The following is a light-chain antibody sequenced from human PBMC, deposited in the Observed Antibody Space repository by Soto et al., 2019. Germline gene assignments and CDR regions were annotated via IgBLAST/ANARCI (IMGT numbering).Light chain of an antibody. Sequence: EIVLTQSPGTLPLSPGERATLSCRASQSVSSSYLAWYQQKPGQAPRLLIYVASSRATGIPDRFSGGGSGTDFTLTISRLEPDDFAVYYCQQYGSSPFTFGPGTKVDVK. CDR2: VAS. CDR1: QSVSSSY. J-gene: IGKJ3*01. CDR3: QQYGSSPFT. V-gene: IGKV3-20*01.